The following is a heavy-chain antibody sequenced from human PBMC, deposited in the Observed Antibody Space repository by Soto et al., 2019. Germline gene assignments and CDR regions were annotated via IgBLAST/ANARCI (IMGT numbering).Heavy chain of an antibody. D-gene: IGHD3-22*01. CDR2: IIPIFGTA. V-gene: IGHV1-69*13. Sequence: SVKVSCKASGGTFSSDAISWVRQAPGQGLEWMGGIIPIFGTANYAQKFQGRVTITADESASTAYMELSSLRSEDTAVYYCASPAYDSSGYPPGYYYGMDVWGQGTTVTVSS. J-gene: IGHJ6*02. CDR3: ASPAYDSSGYPPGYYYGMDV. CDR1: GGTFSSDA.